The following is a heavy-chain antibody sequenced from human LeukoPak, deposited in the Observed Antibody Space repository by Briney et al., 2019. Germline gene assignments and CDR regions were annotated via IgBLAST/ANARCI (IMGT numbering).Heavy chain of an antibody. CDR3: ARGRRRDGYNSPYDY. Sequence: SETLSLTCAFYVGSFSGYYWSWIRPPPGKGLEWIGEINHSGSTNYNPSLKSRVTISVDTSKNQFSLKLSSVTAADTAVYYCARGRRRDGYNSPYDYWGQGTLVTVSS. CDR1: VGSFSGYY. V-gene: IGHV4-34*01. J-gene: IGHJ4*02. CDR2: INHSGST. D-gene: IGHD5-24*01.